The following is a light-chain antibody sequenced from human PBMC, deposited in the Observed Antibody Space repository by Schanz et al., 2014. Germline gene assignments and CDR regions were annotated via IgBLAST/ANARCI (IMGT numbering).Light chain of an antibody. CDR3: KQFGYWPLT. V-gene: IGKV3-20*01. Sequence: EIVLTQSPGTLSLSPGERATLSCKASQSISGYDLAWYQQKPGQAPRLLIYGAFDRATGIPDRFSGSGSGTIFPLPIRRMEAEDFAGYLCKQFGYWPLTFRQGTK. J-gene: IGKJ1*01. CDR1: QSISGYD. CDR2: GAF.